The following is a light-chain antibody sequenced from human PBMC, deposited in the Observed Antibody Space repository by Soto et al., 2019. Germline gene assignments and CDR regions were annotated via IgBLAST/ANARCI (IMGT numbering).Light chain of an antibody. CDR1: QSVHTTY. CDR2: GAS. CDR3: YQYGASPYT. V-gene: IGKV3-20*01. Sequence: EIALTQSPGTLSLSPGDGASLSCRASQSVHTTYLARYQQKPGQAPRLLIYGASNRPTGIPDRFSGSGAGTAVSLTTSSWGPADVAVYYCYQYGASPYTFGQGTKVEIK. J-gene: IGKJ1*01.